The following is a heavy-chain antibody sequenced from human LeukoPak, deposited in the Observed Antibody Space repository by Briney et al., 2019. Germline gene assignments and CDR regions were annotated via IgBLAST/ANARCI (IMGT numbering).Heavy chain of an antibody. D-gene: IGHD3-22*01. CDR3: GNIPDSSGYYSN. CDR2: INHSGST. CDR1: GGSFSGYY. Sequence: SETLSLTCAVYGGSFSGYYWSWIRQPPGKGLEWIGEINHSGSTNYNPSLKSRVTISVDTSKNQFSLKLSSVTAADTAVYYCGNIPDSSGYYSNWGQGTLVTVSS. J-gene: IGHJ4*02. V-gene: IGHV4-34*01.